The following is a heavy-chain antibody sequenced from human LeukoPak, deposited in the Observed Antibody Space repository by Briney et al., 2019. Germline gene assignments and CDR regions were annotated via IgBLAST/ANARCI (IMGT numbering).Heavy chain of an antibody. Sequence: PGGSLRLSCAASGFTFSSYAMHWVRQAPGKGLEWVAVISYDGSNKYYADSVKGRFTISRDNSKNTLYLQVNSVRAEDTAVYYCARDTSGYYDYWGQGALVTVSS. J-gene: IGHJ4*02. D-gene: IGHD2-15*01. CDR2: ISYDGSNK. CDR3: ARDTSGYYDY. CDR1: GFTFSSYA. V-gene: IGHV3-30-3*01.